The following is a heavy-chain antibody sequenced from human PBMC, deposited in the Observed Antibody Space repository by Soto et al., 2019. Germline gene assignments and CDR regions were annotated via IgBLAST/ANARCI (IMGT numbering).Heavy chain of an antibody. CDR3: ARGYGELDY. CDR2: ISSSSGYI. Sequence: EVQLVESGGGLVKPGGSLRLSCVASGFTFNTYTMKWVRQAPGKGLEWVSSISSSSGYIFYADSVKGRFTISRDNAKNSLYLPVDSLRAEDTAVYYCARGYGELDYWGQGTLVTVSS. V-gene: IGHV3-21*01. CDR1: GFTFNTYT. J-gene: IGHJ4*02. D-gene: IGHD4-17*01.